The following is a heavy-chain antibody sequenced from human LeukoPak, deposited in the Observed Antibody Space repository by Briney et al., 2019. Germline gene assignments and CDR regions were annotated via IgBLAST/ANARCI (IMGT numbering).Heavy chain of an antibody. D-gene: IGHD1-1*01. CDR1: GGSISSYY. V-gene: IGHV4-59*01. Sequence: PSETLSLTCTVSGGSISSYYWSWIRQPPGKGLEWIGYIYYSGSTNYNPSLKSRVTISVDTSKNQFSLKLSSVTAADTAVYYCARGGALSHDAPDFFDYWGQGTLVTVSS. CDR3: ARGGALSHDAPDFFDY. J-gene: IGHJ4*02. CDR2: IYYSGST.